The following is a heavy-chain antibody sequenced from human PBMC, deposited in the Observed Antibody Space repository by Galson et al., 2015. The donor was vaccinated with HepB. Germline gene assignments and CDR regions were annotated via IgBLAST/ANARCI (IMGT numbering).Heavy chain of an antibody. V-gene: IGHV3-30-3*01. J-gene: IGHJ6*02. D-gene: IGHD6-6*01. CDR1: GFTFSSYA. CDR2: ISYDGSNK. CDR3: AKDHRAARFGWNYYGMDV. Sequence: SLRLSCAASGFTFSSYAMHWVRQAPGKGLEWVAVISYDGSNKYYADSVKGRFTISRDNSKNTLYLQMNSLRAEDTAVYYCAKDHRAARFGWNYYGMDVWGQGTTVTVSS.